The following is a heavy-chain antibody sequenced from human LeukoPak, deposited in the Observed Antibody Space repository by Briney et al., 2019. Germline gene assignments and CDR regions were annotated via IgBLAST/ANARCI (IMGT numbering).Heavy chain of an antibody. D-gene: IGHD3-3*01. Sequence: SETLSLTCTVSGGSISSSSYYWGWIRQPPGKGLEWIGSIYYSGSTYYNPSLKSRVTISVDTSKNQFSLKLSSVTAADTAVYYCARLRYDFWSGYYQGAHAFDIWGQGTMVTVSS. CDR2: IYYSGST. CDR1: GGSISSSSYY. J-gene: IGHJ3*02. V-gene: IGHV4-39*01. CDR3: ARLRYDFWSGYYQGAHAFDI.